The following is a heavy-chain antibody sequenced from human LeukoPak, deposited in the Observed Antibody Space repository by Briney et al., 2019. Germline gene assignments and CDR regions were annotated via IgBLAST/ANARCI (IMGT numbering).Heavy chain of an antibody. CDR2: IYSGVST. J-gene: IGHJ4*02. CDR1: RFTASSNY. D-gene: IGHD2-21*02. V-gene: IGHV3-66*01. CDR3: ARDPYCGGDCYLGY. Sequence: GGSLRLSCAASRFTASSNYTSWVCQAPGKGLEWGSVIYSGVSTYYTDSVKGRFTISSENSKNTLYLQMNSLRAEDTAVYYCARDPYCGGDCYLGYWGQGTLVTVSS.